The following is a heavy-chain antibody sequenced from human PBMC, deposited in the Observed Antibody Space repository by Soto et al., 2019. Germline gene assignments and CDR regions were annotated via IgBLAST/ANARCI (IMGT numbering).Heavy chain of an antibody. CDR3: ARADHYFHSGTTYNWFDP. Sequence: GGSLRLSCAASGFTLSTYAMHWVRQAPGKGLEWVAGISYDGSNKYYADSVKGRFSISRDSSKSTLYLQMNSLRAEDTAVYYCARADHYFHSGTTYNWFDPWGQGTMVTVYS. J-gene: IGHJ5*02. CDR1: GFTLSTYA. D-gene: IGHD3-22*01. V-gene: IGHV3-30-3*01. CDR2: ISYDGSNK.